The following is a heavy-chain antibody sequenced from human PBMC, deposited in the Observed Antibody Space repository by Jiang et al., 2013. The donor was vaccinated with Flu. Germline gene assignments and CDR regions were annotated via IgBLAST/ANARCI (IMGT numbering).Heavy chain of an antibody. CDR2: IYYSGST. V-gene: IGHV4-59*01. CDR3: ARDSAYSSSLNNWFDP. CDR1: GGSISSYY. J-gene: IGHJ5*02. D-gene: IGHD6-13*01. Sequence: GSGLVKPSETLSLTCTVSGGSISSYYWSWIRQPPGKGLEWIGYIYYSGSTNYNPSLKSRVTISVDTSKNQFSLKLSSVTAADTAVYYCARDSAYSSSLNNWFDPWGQGTLVTVSS.